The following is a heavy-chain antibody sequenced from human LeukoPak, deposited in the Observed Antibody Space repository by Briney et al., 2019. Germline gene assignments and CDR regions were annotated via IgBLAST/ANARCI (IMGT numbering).Heavy chain of an antibody. CDR2: IYYSGST. CDR3: ARQAYCGGDCYSLDV. J-gene: IGHJ6*02. D-gene: IGHD2-21*02. V-gene: IGHV4-30-4*01. CDR1: GGSISSGDYY. Sequence: SQTLSLTCTVSGGSISSGDYYWSWIRQPPGKGLEWIGYIYYSGSTYYNPSLKSRVTISVDTSKNQFSLKLSSVTAADTAVYYCARQAYCGGDCYSLDVWGQGTTVTVSS.